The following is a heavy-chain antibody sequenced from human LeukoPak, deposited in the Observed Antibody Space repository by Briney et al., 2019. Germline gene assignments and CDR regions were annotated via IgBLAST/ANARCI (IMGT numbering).Heavy chain of an antibody. J-gene: IGHJ4*02. D-gene: IGHD2-2*01. V-gene: IGHV4-39*01. CDR1: GGSISSSSYY. CDR3: ARQLVVVVPSEFDY. Sequence: PSETLSLTCTVSGGSISSSSYYWGWIRQPPGKGLEWIGSIYYSGSTFYDPSLTSRVTISVDTSKNQFSLKLSSVTAADTAVYYCARQLVVVVPSEFDYGGRATLLTVSS. CDR2: IYYSGST.